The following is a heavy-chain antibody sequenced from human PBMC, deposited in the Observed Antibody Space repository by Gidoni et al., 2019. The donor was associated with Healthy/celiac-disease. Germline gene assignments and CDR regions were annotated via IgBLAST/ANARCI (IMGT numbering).Heavy chain of an antibody. J-gene: IGHJ6*03. CDR2: IYTSGST. CDR1: GCSISSYY. V-gene: IGHV4-4*07. D-gene: IGHD4-4*01. CDR3: ATGLHRRYYYYYYMDV. Sequence: QVQLQASGPGLVTPSETLSLTCTVSGCSISSYYWSWIRQPAGKGLEWIGRIYTSGSTNYNPSLKSRVTMSVDTSKNQFSLKLSSVTAADTAVYYCATGLHRRYYYYYYMDVWGKGTTVTVSS.